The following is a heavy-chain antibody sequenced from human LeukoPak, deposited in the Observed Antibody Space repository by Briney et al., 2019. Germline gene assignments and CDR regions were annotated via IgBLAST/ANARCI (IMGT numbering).Heavy chain of an antibody. V-gene: IGHV1-24*01. J-gene: IGHJ6*02. CDR1: GYTLTELS. D-gene: IGHD3-10*01. CDR2: FDPEDGET. CDR3: ATDGMVRGLDYYGMDV. Sequence: ASVTVSCTVSGYTLTELSMHWVRQAPGKGLEWMGGFDPEDGETIYAQKFQGRVTMTEDTSTDTAYMELSSLRSEDTAVYYCATDGMVRGLDYYGMDVWGQGTTVTVSS.